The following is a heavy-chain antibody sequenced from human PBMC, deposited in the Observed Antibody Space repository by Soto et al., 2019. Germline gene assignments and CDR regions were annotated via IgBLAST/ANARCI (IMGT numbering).Heavy chain of an antibody. Sequence: SETLSLTCAVYGGSFSGYYWSWIRQPPGKGLGWIGEINHSGSTNYNPSLKSRVTISVDTSKNQFSLKLSSVTAADTAVYYCAITPYYYDSSGYFFWENYFDYWGQGTLVTVSS. V-gene: IGHV4-34*01. D-gene: IGHD3-22*01. CDR2: INHSGST. CDR3: AITPYYYDSSGYFFWENYFDY. CDR1: GGSFSGYY. J-gene: IGHJ4*02.